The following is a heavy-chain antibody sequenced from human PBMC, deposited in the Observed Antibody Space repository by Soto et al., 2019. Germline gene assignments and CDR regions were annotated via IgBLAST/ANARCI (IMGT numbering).Heavy chain of an antibody. D-gene: IGHD3-10*01. V-gene: IGHV4-30-4*01. CDR3: ARERVVRGVSIPDY. CDR2: IYYSGST. Sequence: QVQLQESGPGLVKPSQTLSLPCTVSGGSISSGDYYWRWIRQPPGKGLEWIGYIYYSGSTYYNPSIKSRVTISVDTSKNQFSLKLSSVTAADTAVYYCARERVVRGVSIPDYWGQGTLVTVSS. CDR1: GGSISSGDYY. J-gene: IGHJ4*02.